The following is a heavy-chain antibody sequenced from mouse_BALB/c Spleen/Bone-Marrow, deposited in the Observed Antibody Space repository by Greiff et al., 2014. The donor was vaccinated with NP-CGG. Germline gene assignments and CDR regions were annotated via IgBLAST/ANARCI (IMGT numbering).Heavy chain of an antibody. D-gene: IGHD3-3*01. CDR3: AGDGAY. Sequence: EVMLVESGAELVEPGASVKLSCTASGFNIKDTYMHWVKQRPEQGLEWIGRIDPANGNTKYDPKFQGKATITADTSSNTAYLQLSSLTSEDTAVYYCAGDGAYWGQGTLVTVSA. V-gene: IGHV14-3*02. CDR2: IDPANGNT. J-gene: IGHJ3*01. CDR1: GFNIKDTY.